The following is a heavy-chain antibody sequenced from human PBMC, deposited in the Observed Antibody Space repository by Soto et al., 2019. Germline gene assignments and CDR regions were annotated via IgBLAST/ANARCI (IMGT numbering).Heavy chain of an antibody. J-gene: IGHJ5*01. D-gene: IGHD2-8*01. CDR3: ARLIGDSWLDS. Sequence: PSQTLSLTCAISGDSVSNNSATWNWFRQSPSRGLEWLGRTYYRSKWYNDYAVSVKGRLTINADTSNTQLSLQLNSVTPDDTAVYYCARLIGDSWLDSWGQGTLVTVSS. CDR2: TYYRSKWYN. V-gene: IGHV6-1*01. CDR1: GDSVSNNSAT.